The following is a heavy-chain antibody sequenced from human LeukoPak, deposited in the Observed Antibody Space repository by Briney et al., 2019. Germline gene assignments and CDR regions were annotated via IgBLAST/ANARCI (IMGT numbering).Heavy chain of an antibody. CDR2: ISTTSYI. V-gene: IGHV3-21*01. CDR3: ARVVSAARSLPYYYYMDV. D-gene: IGHD6-6*01. CDR1: GFTFSTHN. J-gene: IGHJ6*03. Sequence: GGSLRLSCAASGFTFSTHNMCWVRQAPGKGLEWVSSISTTSYIYYADSLKGRFTISRDNAKNLLFLQMNSLRAEDTAVYYCARVVSAARSLPYYYYMDVWGKGTTVTVSS.